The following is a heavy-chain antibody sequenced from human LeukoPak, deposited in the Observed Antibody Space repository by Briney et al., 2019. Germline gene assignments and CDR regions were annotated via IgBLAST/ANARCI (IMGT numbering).Heavy chain of an antibody. D-gene: IGHD1-26*01. CDR2: IRYDGSNK. Sequence: GGSLRLSCAASGFTFSSYGMHWVRQAPGKGLEWVAFIRYDGSNKYYADSVKGRFTISRDNSKNTLYLQMKSLRAEDTAVYYCARDAGGSPETWGQGTLVTVSS. CDR3: ARDAGGSPET. J-gene: IGHJ5*02. V-gene: IGHV3-30*02. CDR1: GFTFSSYG.